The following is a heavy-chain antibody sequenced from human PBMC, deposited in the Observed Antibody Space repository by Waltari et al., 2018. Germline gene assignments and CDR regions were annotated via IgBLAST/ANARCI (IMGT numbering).Heavy chain of an antibody. Sequence: QVQLVESGGGVVQPGGSLRLSCVASGFTFSGHGMHWVRQAPGKGLEWIAFRLVDGNNTYYADSVEGRLTVSRDNFKDTVYLQMNGLRVEDTAVYYCARQPPSAYTHLDFWGQGTLVTVSS. CDR2: RLVDGNNT. CDR3: ARQPPSAYTHLDF. D-gene: IGHD3-3*01. V-gene: IGHV3-30*02. J-gene: IGHJ4*02. CDR1: GFTFSGHG.